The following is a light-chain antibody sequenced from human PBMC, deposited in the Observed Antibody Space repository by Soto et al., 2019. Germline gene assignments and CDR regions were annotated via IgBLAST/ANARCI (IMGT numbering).Light chain of an antibody. CDR3: QQYGTA. Sequence: PGERTTLSCRASQSVSSSYLAWYQQKPGQAPRLLIYGASTRATGIPDRFSGSGSGTDFTLTISRLEPEDFAVYYCQQYGTAFGPGTKVDIK. CDR2: GAS. V-gene: IGKV3-20*01. J-gene: IGKJ3*01. CDR1: QSVSSSY.